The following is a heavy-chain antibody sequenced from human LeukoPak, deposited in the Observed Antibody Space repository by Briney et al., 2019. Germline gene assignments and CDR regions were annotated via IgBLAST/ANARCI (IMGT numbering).Heavy chain of an antibody. V-gene: IGHV1-69*04. J-gene: IGHJ4*02. Sequence: ASVKVSCKASGGTFSSYAISWVRQAPGQGLEWMGRIIPILGIANYAQKFQGRVTITADKSTSTAYMELSSLRSEDTAVYYCAREIGPTHIDYWGQGTLVTVSS. D-gene: IGHD3-22*01. CDR3: AREIGPTHIDY. CDR2: IIPILGIA. CDR1: GGTFSSYA.